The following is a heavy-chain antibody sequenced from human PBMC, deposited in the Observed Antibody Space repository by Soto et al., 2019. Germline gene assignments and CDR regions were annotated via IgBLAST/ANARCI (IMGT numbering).Heavy chain of an antibody. J-gene: IGHJ4*02. D-gene: IGHD4-17*01. CDR2: LSGGGSNT. Sequence: GGSLRLSCAASGFSFSTYSMAWVRHTPGKGLAWVSGLSGGGSNTFYADSVQGRFTISVDNSKNTVYLQMNSLRVEDTAVYYCARWDGYGDVWGQGTLVTVSS. CDR1: GFSFSTYS. V-gene: IGHV3-23*01. CDR3: ARWDGYGDV.